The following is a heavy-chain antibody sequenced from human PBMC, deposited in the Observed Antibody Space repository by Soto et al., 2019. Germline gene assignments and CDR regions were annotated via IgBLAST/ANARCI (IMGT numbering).Heavy chain of an antibody. Sequence: QVQLVQSGAEVRKPGSSVKVSCRTSAGTFTSYAFSWVRQAPGQGLEWMGNIIPLFDTPIYAQKFRDRVAISADKSTSTVYMELSSLRSDDTAVYFCARWVVKLAVGSYYYYDMDLWGQGTTVIVSS. V-gene: IGHV1-69*06. CDR1: AGTFTSYA. J-gene: IGHJ6*02. CDR2: IIPLFDTP. CDR3: ARWVVKLAVGSYYYYDMDL. D-gene: IGHD2-15*01.